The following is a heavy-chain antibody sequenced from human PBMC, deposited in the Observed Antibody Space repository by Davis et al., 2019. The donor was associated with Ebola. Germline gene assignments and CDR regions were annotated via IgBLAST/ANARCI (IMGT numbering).Heavy chain of an antibody. Sequence: ASSVTVSCKPSVYTFTSYYMHWVRQAPGQGLEWMGIINPSGGSTSYAQKFQGRVTMTRDTSTSTVDMELSSLRSEDTAVYYCARGGPVAVAGYDYWGQGTLVTVSS. CDR2: INPSGGST. D-gene: IGHD6-19*01. V-gene: IGHV1-46*01. CDR1: VYTFTSYY. CDR3: ARGGPVAVAGYDY. J-gene: IGHJ4*02.